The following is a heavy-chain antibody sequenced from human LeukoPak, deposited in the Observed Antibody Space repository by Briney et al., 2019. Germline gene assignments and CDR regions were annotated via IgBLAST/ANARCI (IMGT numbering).Heavy chain of an antibody. J-gene: IGHJ3*02. D-gene: IGHD4-17*01. CDR2: LRWNSGSI. CDR1: GFTFDDYA. CDR3: AKDPVRKEYGDSMGVFDI. Sequence: GGSLRLSCAASGFTFDDYAMHWVRQAPGKGLEWVSGLRWNSGSIGYADSVKGRFTIFRDNDKHFPHLQMNSMRAEDMASYYCAKDPVRKEYGDSMGVFDIWGQGTMVSVS. V-gene: IGHV3-9*03.